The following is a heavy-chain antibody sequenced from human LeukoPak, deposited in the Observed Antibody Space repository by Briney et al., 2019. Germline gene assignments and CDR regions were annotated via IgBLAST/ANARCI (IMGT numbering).Heavy chain of an antibody. D-gene: IGHD4-17*01. CDR2: IYPGESDT. J-gene: IGHJ3*02. Sequence: GESLKISCKGSGYSFTSYWIGWVRQMPGKGLEWMGIIYPGESDTRYSPSFQGQVTISADKSISTAYLQWSSLKASDTAMYYCARQRRHYGDPPADAFDIWGQGTMVTVSS. V-gene: IGHV5-51*01. CDR3: ARQRRHYGDPPADAFDI. CDR1: GYSFTSYW.